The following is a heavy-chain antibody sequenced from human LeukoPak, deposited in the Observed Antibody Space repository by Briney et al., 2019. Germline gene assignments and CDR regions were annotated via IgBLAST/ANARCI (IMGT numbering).Heavy chain of an antibody. V-gene: IGHV3-30-3*01. CDR1: GFTFSSYA. J-gene: IGHJ4*02. CDR2: ISYDGSNK. CDR3: ARDHWEWLARRFDY. Sequence: GGSLRLSCAASGFTFSSYAMHWVRQAPGKGLEWVAVISYDGSNKYYADSVKGRFTISRDNSKNTLYLQMNSLRAEDTAVYYCARDHWEWLARRFDYWGQGTLVTVSS. D-gene: IGHD6-19*01.